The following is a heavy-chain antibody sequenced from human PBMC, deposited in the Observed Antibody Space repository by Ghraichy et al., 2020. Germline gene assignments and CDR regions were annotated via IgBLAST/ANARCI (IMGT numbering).Heavy chain of an antibody. D-gene: IGHD1-26*01. CDR3: ARDPYPEWELLTTHFDY. J-gene: IGHJ4*02. CDR2: INAGNGNT. Sequence: ASVKVSCKASGYTFTSYAMHWVRQAPRQRLEWMGWINAGNGNTKYSQKFQGRVTITRDTSASTAYMELSSLRSEDTAVYYCARDPYPEWELLTTHFDYWGQGTLVTVSS. CDR1: GYTFTSYA. V-gene: IGHV1-3*01.